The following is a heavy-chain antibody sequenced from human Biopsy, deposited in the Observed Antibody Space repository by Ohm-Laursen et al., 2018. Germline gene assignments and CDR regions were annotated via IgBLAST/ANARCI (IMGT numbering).Heavy chain of an antibody. CDR1: GGSISSDY. CDR2: IYYSGST. J-gene: IGHJ6*02. D-gene: IGHD2/OR15-2a*01. V-gene: IGHV4-59*01. CDR3: ARATNSTGWPYYYFYCMDV. Sequence: GTLSLTCAVSGGSISSDYWSWIRQTPGKGLEWIGYIYYSGSTNYNPSLKSRVTISVDTSKNQFSLRLNSVTAADTAVYYCARATNSTGWPYYYFYCMDVWGQGTTVTVSS.